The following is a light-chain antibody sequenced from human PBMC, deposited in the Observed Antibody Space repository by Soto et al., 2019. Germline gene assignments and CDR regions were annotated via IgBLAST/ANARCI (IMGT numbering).Light chain of an antibody. Sequence: DIVLTQSPGTLSLSPCERATLSFSASQSVSSSYLAWYQQKPGQAPRLLIYGTSSRATGIPDRFSGSGSGTDFTLTISSLEPEDFAVYYCQQRSNWPPEVTFGQGTRLEIK. CDR2: GTS. J-gene: IGKJ5*01. CDR1: QSVSSSY. CDR3: QQRSNWPPEVT. V-gene: IGKV3D-20*02.